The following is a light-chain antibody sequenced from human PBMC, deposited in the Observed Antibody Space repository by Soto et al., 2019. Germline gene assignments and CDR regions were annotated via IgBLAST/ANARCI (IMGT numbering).Light chain of an antibody. J-gene: IGKJ1*01. CDR2: DAS. V-gene: IGKV3-11*01. CDR3: QQRSNWLWT. CDR1: QSVRSY. Sequence: ESVLTQSPATLSLSPGDGATLSCRASQSVRSYLAWYQQKPGQAPRLLIYDASNRATGIPARFRGSGSGTNFTLTISSLEPEDFAVYYCQQRSNWLWTFGQGTKVEIK.